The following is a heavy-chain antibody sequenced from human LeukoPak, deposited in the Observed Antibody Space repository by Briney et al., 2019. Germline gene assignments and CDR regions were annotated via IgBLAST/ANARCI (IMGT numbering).Heavy chain of an antibody. CDR3: ARAGLDYDILTGSNDY. Sequence: GGSLRLSCTVSGFTVSSNSMSWVRQAPGKGLEWVSFIYSDNTHYSDSVKGRFTISRDNAKNSLYLQMNSLRAEDTAVYYCARAGLDYDILTGSNDYWGQGTLVTVSS. J-gene: IGHJ4*02. CDR2: IYSDNT. V-gene: IGHV3-53*01. D-gene: IGHD3-9*01. CDR1: GFTVSSNS.